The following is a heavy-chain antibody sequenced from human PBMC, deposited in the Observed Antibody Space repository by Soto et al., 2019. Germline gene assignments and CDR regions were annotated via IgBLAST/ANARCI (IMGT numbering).Heavy chain of an antibody. Sequence: SETLSLTCTVSGGSISTYYWSWIRQSPGKGLEWIGYIFYSDNTNYNPSLRSRVTISVDTSKSQFSLKLTSVTAADTAVYYCARGGETYYDFRSGFSPIDDWGQGALVTVSS. CDR1: GGSISTYY. D-gene: IGHD3-3*01. CDR2: IFYSDNT. CDR3: ARGGETYYDFRSGFSPIDD. V-gene: IGHV4-59*01. J-gene: IGHJ4*02.